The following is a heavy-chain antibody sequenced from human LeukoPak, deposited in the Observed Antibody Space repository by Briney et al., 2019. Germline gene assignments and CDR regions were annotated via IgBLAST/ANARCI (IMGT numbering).Heavy chain of an antibody. Sequence: GGSLRLSCAASGFTFSSYEMNWVRQAPGKGLEWVSYISSSGSTIYYADSVKGRFTISRDNSKNTLYLQMNSLRAEDTAGYYCARAGDCSSTSCYLPGDYWGQGTLVTVSS. V-gene: IGHV3-48*03. CDR1: GFTFSSYE. CDR2: ISSSGSTI. J-gene: IGHJ4*02. D-gene: IGHD2-2*01. CDR3: ARAGDCSSTSCYLPGDY.